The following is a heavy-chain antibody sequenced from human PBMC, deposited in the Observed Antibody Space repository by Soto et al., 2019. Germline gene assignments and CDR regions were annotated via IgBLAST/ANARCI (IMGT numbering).Heavy chain of an antibody. J-gene: IGHJ6*02. CDR1: GLTCSSYG. D-gene: IGHD1-26*01. CDR2: IWYDGSNK. CDR3: ARDGVWDYGMDV. Sequence: GGSLRLSCAASGLTCSSYGMRWVRQAPGKGLEWVAVIWYDGSNKYYADSVKGRFTISRDNSKNTLYLQMNSLRAEDTAVYYCARDGVWDYGMDVWGQGTTVTVSS. V-gene: IGHV3-33*01.